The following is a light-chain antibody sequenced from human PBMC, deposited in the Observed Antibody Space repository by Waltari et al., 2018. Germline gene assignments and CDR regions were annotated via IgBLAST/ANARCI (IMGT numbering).Light chain of an antibody. Sequence: DIQMTQSPSTLSAYVGDRVIITCRASQSVKNNLAWYQQKPGQAPKVLVHKSSRLESGVPSRFSGSGYGTEFTLTISSLQPDDFATYYCQEYDSLPVTFGGGTKVEIK. CDR2: KSS. CDR1: QSVKNN. J-gene: IGKJ4*01. CDR3: QEYDSLPVT. V-gene: IGKV1-5*03.